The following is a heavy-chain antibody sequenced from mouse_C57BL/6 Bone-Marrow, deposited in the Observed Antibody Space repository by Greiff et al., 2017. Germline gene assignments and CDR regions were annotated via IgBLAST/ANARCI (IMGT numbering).Heavy chain of an antibody. CDR1: GYTFTSYW. CDR2: IYPGSGST. J-gene: IGHJ3*01. Sequence: VQLQQPGAELVKPGASVKMSCKASGYTFTSYWITWVKQRPGQGLEWIGDIYPGSGSTNYNEKFKSKATLTVDTSSSPAYMQLSSLTSEDSAVYYCARQAYYYGSSPFAYWGQGTLVTVSA. V-gene: IGHV1-55*01. CDR3: ARQAYYYGSSPFAY. D-gene: IGHD1-1*01.